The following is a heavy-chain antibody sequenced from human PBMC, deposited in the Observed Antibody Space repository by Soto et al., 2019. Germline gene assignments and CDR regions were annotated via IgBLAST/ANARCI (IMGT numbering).Heavy chain of an antibody. CDR1: GYTFTSYG. Sequence: QVQLVQSGAEVKRPGASVKVSCKASGYTFTSYGITWVRQAPGQGLEWMGWITAYNGNTNYSQKLQGRVNMTTDTSTRTAYMELRSLRSDDTAVYYCARDRGAYGMDVWGQGTTVTVSS. CDR2: ITAYNGNT. V-gene: IGHV1-18*01. J-gene: IGHJ6*02. CDR3: ARDRGAYGMDV.